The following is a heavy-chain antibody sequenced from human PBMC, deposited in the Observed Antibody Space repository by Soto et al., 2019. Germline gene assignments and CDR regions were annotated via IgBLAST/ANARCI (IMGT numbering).Heavy chain of an antibody. J-gene: IGHJ4*02. Sequence: AASVKVSCKASGYTFTSYCISWVRQAPGQGLEWMGWISAYNGNTNYAQKLQGRVTMTTDTSTSTAYMELRSLRSDDTAVYYCARDPYYYDSSGWDDYWGQGTLVTVSS. V-gene: IGHV1-18*01. CDR3: ARDPYYYDSSGWDDY. CDR1: GYTFTSYC. D-gene: IGHD3-22*01. CDR2: ISAYNGNT.